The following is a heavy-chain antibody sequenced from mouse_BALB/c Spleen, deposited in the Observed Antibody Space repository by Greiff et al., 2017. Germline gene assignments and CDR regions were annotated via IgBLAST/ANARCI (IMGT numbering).Heavy chain of an antibody. CDR3: ARGPRWLLCAMDD. CDR1: GFTFTDYY. V-gene: IGHV7-3*02. D-gene: IGHD2-3*01. CDR2: IRNKANGYTT. J-gene: IGHJ4*01. Sequence: EVQGVESGGGLVQPGGSLRLSCATSGFTFTDYYMSWVRQPPGKALEWLGFIRNKANGYTTEYSATVKGQFTISRDNHQSILYLQMNALRAGDSATYYCARGPRWLLCAMDDWGQGTSVTVSS.